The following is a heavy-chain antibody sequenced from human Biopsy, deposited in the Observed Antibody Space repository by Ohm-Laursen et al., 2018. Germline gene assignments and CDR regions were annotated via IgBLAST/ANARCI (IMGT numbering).Heavy chain of an antibody. CDR3: ARDVEGFYSYAMDV. Sequence: SLRLSCAASGFTFSDYYMSWIRQAPGKGLEWVSCITSGGSTTDYADSVKGRFTISRDNAKSSLFLQMNSLRAEDTAVYYCARDVEGFYSYAMDVWDQGTTVTVSS. J-gene: IGHJ6*02. D-gene: IGHD5-24*01. CDR2: ITSGGSTT. V-gene: IGHV3-11*01. CDR1: GFTFSDYY.